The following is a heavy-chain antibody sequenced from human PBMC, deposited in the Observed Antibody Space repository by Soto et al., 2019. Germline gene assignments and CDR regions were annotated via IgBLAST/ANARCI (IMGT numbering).Heavy chain of an antibody. Sequence: TLSLTCTVSGGSISSGGYYWSWIRQHPGKGLEWIGYIYYSGSTYYNPSLKSRVTISVDTSKNQFSLKLSSVTAADTAVYCCASDSKRLRGSSARGIGAFDIWGQGTMVTVSS. CDR1: GGSISSGGYY. CDR3: ASDSKRLRGSSARGIGAFDI. J-gene: IGHJ3*02. D-gene: IGHD6-25*01. CDR2: IYYSGST. V-gene: IGHV4-31*03.